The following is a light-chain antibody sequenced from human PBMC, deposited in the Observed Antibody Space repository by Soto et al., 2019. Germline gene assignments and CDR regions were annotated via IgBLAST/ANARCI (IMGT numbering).Light chain of an antibody. J-gene: IGKJ1*01. CDR2: GTS. Sequence: EIVMTQSPVTLSVSPGERATLSCRASQNISRSLAWYQQKPGQGPSLLIYGTSTRAGGVPARFSGGGSWTEFTRTNTSLQSEDFEVYYCHQYNGWPRKFGQGPKVEI. CDR3: HQYNGWPRK. V-gene: IGKV3-15*01. CDR1: QNISRS.